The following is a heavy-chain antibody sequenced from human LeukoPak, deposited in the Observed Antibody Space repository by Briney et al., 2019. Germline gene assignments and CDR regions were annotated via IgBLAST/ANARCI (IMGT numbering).Heavy chain of an antibody. D-gene: IGHD2-21*02. Sequence: SETLSLTCTVSGGSISSYYWSWIRQPPGKGLEWVGYIYYSGSTNYNPSFKRRGSISVGTTKNQSSLKLSAVAAADTAVYYWARVTGMRYFYSWGPGTLVTVSS. V-gene: IGHV4-59*08. CDR1: GGSISSYY. J-gene: IGHJ4*02. CDR2: IYYSGST. CDR3: ARVTGMRYFYS.